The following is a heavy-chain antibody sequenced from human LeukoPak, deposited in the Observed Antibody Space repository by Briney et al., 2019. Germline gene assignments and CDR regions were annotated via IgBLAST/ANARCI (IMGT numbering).Heavy chain of an antibody. V-gene: IGHV1-58*01. CDR2: IVTGSGNT. CDR3: VALRGSYSSFVNYYYYGMDV. D-gene: IGHD3-10*01. J-gene: IGHJ6*02. CDR1: GYTFTSSA. Sequence: SVKVSCKASGYTFTSSAVQWVRQARGQRLEWIGWIVTGSGNTIYAQKFQERVTITRDMSTRTAYVELSSLRSEDTAVYYCVALRGSYSSFVNYYYYGMDVWGQGTTVTVSS.